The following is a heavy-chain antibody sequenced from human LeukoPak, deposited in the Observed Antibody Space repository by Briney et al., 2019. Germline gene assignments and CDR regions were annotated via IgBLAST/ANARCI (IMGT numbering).Heavy chain of an antibody. Sequence: SDTLSLTFTLSVDSLWSFYSRCTPHPPERRVEWIGYISDSGSTNSNSFIRRRVTISVDTQKSQFSLKLSSVTAADTVVYYCARGRLLEWFDNWGQGTLVSVSS. CDR3: ARGRLLEWFDN. CDR2: ISDSGST. D-gene: IGHD3-3*01. J-gene: IGHJ5*02. CDR1: VDSLWSFY. V-gene: IGHV4-59*07.